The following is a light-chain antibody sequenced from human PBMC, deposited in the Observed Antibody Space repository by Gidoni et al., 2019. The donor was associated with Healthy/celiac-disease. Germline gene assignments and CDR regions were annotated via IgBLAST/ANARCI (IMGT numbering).Light chain of an antibody. V-gene: IGKV3-20*01. J-gene: IGKJ5*01. CDR2: GAS. CDR1: QSVSSSY. CDR3: QQYGSSPRT. Sequence: PGERATLSCRASQSVSSSYLAWYQQKPGQAPRLLIYGASSRATGIPDRFSGSGSGTDFTLTISRLEPEYFAVYYCQQYGSSPRTFGQXTRLEIK.